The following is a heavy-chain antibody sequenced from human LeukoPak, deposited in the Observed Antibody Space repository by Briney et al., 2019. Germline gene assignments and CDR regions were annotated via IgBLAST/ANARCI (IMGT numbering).Heavy chain of an antibody. Sequence: GASVKVSCKASGYTFTSYAMHWVRQAPGQRLEWMGWINAGNGNTKYSQKFQGRVTITRDTSASTAYMELSSLRSEDTAVYYCARDPQRKAVAGFDYWGQGTLVTVSS. CDR2: INAGNGNT. J-gene: IGHJ4*02. CDR1: GYTFTSYA. CDR3: ARDPQRKAVAGFDY. D-gene: IGHD6-19*01. V-gene: IGHV1-3*01.